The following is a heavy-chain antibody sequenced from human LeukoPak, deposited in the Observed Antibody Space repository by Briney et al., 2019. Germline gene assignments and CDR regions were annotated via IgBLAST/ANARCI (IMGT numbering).Heavy chain of an antibody. V-gene: IGHV1-69*05. D-gene: IGHD3-10*01. CDR2: VISITPTA. J-gene: IGHJ5*02. CDR3: ARGGVSEATLVSWFDT. Sequence: SVKVSCKASGGTFSSSAISWVRQAPGKGLEWMGGVISITPTANYAQKFQGRATMTMDATTASMELSSLTFDDTAVYYCARGGVSEATLVSWFDTWGQGTLVTVSS. CDR1: GGTFSSSA.